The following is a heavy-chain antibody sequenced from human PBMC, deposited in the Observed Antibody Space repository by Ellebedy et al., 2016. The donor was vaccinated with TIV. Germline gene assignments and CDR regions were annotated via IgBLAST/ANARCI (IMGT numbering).Heavy chain of an antibody. CDR1: GFTFSHYA. CDR2: INNNGGNT. J-gene: IGHJ4*02. CDR3: VKDRGDIIRDFDY. D-gene: IGHD2-21*02. V-gene: IGHV3-64D*06. Sequence: PGGSLRLSCSASGFTFSHYAMHWVRQAPGKGLEYVSAINNNGGNTYYADSVKGRFTISRDSSKNTRYLQMSSLRPEDTAMYYCVKDRGDIIRDFDYWGQGTLVTVSS.